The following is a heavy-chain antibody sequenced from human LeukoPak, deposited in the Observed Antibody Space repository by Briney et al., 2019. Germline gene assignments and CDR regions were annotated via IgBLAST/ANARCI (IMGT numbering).Heavy chain of an antibody. CDR2: LHYSGST. D-gene: IGHD4-11*01. CDR3: ARHDDYSRAFDI. CDR1: GGSVSSYY. Sequence: PSETLSLTCTVSGGSVSSYYWSWVRQPPGKGLEWIGYLHYSGSTDYNPSLKSRVTTSVDTSNNRFSLRLNSVTAADTAVYFCARHDDYSRAFDIWGQGTMITVSS. V-gene: IGHV4-59*08. J-gene: IGHJ3*02.